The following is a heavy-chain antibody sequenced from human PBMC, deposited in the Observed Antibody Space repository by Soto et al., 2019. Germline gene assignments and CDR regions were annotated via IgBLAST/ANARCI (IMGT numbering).Heavy chain of an antibody. J-gene: IGHJ5*02. V-gene: IGHV3-48*02. CDR2: ISSSSSTI. Sequence: EVQLVESGGGLVQPGGSLRLSCAASGFTFSSYSMNWVRQAPGKGLGWVSYISSSSSTIYYADSVKGRFTISRDNAKNSLYLKMNSLRNEDTAVYYCAREGGSLNWFDPWGQGTLVTVSS. D-gene: IGHD1-26*01. CDR3: AREGGSLNWFDP. CDR1: GFTFSSYS.